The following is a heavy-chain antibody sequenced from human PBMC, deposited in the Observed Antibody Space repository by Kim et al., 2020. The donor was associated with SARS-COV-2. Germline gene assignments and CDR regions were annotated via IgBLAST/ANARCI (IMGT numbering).Heavy chain of an antibody. J-gene: IGHJ4*02. CDR3: AREFDWLPFDY. V-gene: IGHV1-18*01. CDR2: T. Sequence: TNYAQKLQGRVTMTTDTSPSPAYMELRSLRSDDTAVYYCAREFDWLPFDYWGQGTLVTVSS. D-gene: IGHD3-9*01.